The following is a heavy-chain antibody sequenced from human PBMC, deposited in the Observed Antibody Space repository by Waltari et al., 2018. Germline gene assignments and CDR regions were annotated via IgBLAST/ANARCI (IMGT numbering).Heavy chain of an antibody. CDR2: MNPKNGNT. CDR3: ARGLDSNSWYGAHF. CDR1: GYTLANYV. D-gene: IGHD6-13*01. J-gene: IGHJ4*02. Sequence: QALLVQYGAELSTPGASVKVSCNASGYTLANYVIYWLRQATGQGLDWVGWMNPKNGNTLYAQKFQGRVTLTRDNSINTAYMELTSLTSDETGVYYCARGLDSNSWYGAHFWGQGTLVTVAS. V-gene: IGHV1-8*01.